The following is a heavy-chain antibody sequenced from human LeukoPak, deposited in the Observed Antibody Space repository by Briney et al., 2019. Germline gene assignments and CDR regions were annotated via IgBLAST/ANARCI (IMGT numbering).Heavy chain of an antibody. Sequence: GEPLKISCKGSGYSFTSYWIGWVRQMPGKGLEWMGIIYPGDSDTRYSPSFQGQVTISVDKSISTAYLQWSSLKASDTAMYYCARYYCSGGSCYGAFDIWGQGTMVTVSS. CDR2: IYPGDSDT. CDR3: ARYYCSGGSCYGAFDI. J-gene: IGHJ3*02. D-gene: IGHD2-15*01. V-gene: IGHV5-51*01. CDR1: GYSFTSYW.